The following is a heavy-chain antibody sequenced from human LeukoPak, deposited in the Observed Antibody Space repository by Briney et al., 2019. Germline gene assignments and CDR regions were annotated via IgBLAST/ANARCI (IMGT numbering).Heavy chain of an antibody. CDR3: AKDPWGYFDWLSPSDY. CDR2: IRNDGSYK. V-gene: IGHV3-30*02. J-gene: IGHJ4*02. D-gene: IGHD3-9*01. Sequence: GGSLRLSCATSGFTFSGYSMHWVRQAPGKGLEWVAFIRNDGSYKYYADSVKGRFTISRDNSKNTLYLQMNSLRAEDTAVYYCAKDPWGYFDWLSPSDYWGQGTLVTVSS. CDR1: GFTFSGYS.